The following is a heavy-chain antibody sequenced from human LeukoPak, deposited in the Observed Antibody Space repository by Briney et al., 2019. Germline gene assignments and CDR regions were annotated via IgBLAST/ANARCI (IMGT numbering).Heavy chain of an antibody. CDR1: GYSFTDYY. D-gene: IGHD2-21*01. Sequence: ASVKVSCKTSGYSFTDYYMHWVRQAPGQGLGWMGWINPNSGGTSSAQKFQGRVTMTRDTSITTVYMEVSWLTSDDTAIYYCARADRLHGGPYLIGPWGQGTLVTVSS. V-gene: IGHV1-2*02. CDR2: INPNSGGT. J-gene: IGHJ5*02. CDR3: ARADRLHGGPYLIGP.